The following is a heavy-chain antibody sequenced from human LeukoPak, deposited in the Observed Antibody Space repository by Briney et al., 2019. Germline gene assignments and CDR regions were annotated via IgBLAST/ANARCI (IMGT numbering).Heavy chain of an antibody. CDR1: GFTFSSYA. J-gene: IGHJ4*02. D-gene: IGHD5-24*01. CDR2: ISYDGSNK. Sequence: GRSLRLSCAASGFTFSSYAMHWVRQAPGKGLEWVAVISYDGSNKYYADSVKGRFTISRDNSKNTLYLQMNSLRAEDTAVYYCARDRRDGYNSRVWAQYYFDYWGQGTLVTVSS. V-gene: IGHV3-30*04. CDR3: ARDRRDGYNSRVWAQYYFDY.